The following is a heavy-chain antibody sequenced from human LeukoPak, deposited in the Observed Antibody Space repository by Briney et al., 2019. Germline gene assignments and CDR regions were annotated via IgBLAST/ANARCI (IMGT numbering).Heavy chain of an antibody. J-gene: IGHJ3*02. Sequence: GGSLRLSCAASGFTSSSYNMNWVRQAPGKGREWVSSISNTGSYRYYGDSVKGRFTISRDNGKESLHLQMNSLRAEDTAVYYCARDLDDAFDIWGQGTMVTVSS. CDR3: ARDLDDAFDI. CDR1: GFTSSSYN. V-gene: IGHV3-21*01. CDR2: ISNTGSYR.